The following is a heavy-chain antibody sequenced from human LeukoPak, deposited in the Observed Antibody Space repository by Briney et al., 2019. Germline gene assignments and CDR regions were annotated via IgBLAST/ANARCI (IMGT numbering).Heavy chain of an antibody. Sequence: ASVKVSCKASGYTFTSYYMHWVRQAPGQGLEWMGIINPSGSSTSYPQKFQGRVTMTRDTSTSTVYMELSSLKSEDTAVYYCARDGRLSSGPPSRYMDVWGKGTTVTVSS. J-gene: IGHJ6*03. CDR2: INPSGSST. D-gene: IGHD6-19*01. CDR1: GYTFTSYY. V-gene: IGHV1-46*01. CDR3: ARDGRLSSGPPSRYMDV.